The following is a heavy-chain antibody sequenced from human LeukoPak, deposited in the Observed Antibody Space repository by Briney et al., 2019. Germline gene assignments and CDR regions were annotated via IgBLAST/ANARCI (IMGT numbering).Heavy chain of an antibody. CDR1: GYTLTELS. V-gene: IGHV1-24*01. D-gene: IGHD3-10*01. J-gene: IGHJ4*02. CDR3: ATDRFVTLGFDY. Sequence: ASVEVSCKVSGYTLTELSMHWVRQAPGKGLEWMGGFDPEDGETIYAQKFQGRVTMTEDTSTDTAYMELSSLRSEDTAVYYCATDRFVTLGFDYWGQGTLVTVSS. CDR2: FDPEDGET.